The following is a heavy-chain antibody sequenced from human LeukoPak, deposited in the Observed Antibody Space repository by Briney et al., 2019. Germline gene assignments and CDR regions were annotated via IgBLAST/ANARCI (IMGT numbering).Heavy chain of an antibody. Sequence: ASVKVSCKASGYTFTSYGISWVRQAPGQGLEWMGWISAYNGNTNYAQKLQGRVTMTTDTSTSTAYMELRGLRSDDTAVYYCARVQYYYDSSGYYYSDYWGQGTLVTVSS. CDR2: ISAYNGNT. CDR3: ARVQYYYDSSGYYYSDY. D-gene: IGHD3-22*01. CDR1: GYTFTSYG. V-gene: IGHV1-18*01. J-gene: IGHJ4*02.